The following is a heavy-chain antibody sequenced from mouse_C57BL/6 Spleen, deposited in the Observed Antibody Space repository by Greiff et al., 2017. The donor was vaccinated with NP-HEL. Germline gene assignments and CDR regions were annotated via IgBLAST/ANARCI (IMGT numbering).Heavy chain of an antibody. D-gene: IGHD1-1*01. CDR1: GYTFTDYN. CDR3: AREDGSSPWFAY. CDR2: INPNNGGT. V-gene: IGHV1-22*01. J-gene: IGHJ3*01. Sequence: EVQLQQSGPELVKPGASVKMSCKASGYTFTDYNMHWVKQSHGKSLEWIGYINPNNGGTSYNQKFKGKATLTVNKSSSTAYMELRSLTSEDSAVYYCAREDGSSPWFAYWGQGTLVTVSA.